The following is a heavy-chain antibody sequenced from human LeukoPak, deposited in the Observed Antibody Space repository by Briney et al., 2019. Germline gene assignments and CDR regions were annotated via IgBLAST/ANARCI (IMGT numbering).Heavy chain of an antibody. Sequence: GASVKVSCKASGYTFTGYYMHWVRQAPGQGLEWMGRINPNSGGTNYAQKFQGRVTMTRDTSISTAYMELSRLRSDDTAVYYCARDRGAGSSWYGEGYYFDYWGQGTLVTVSS. V-gene: IGHV1-2*06. D-gene: IGHD6-13*01. J-gene: IGHJ4*02. CDR2: INPNSGGT. CDR1: GYTFTGYY. CDR3: ARDRGAGSSWYGEGYYFDY.